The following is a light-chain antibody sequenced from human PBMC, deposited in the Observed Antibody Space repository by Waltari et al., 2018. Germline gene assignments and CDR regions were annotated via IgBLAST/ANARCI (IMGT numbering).Light chain of an antibody. CDR3: YSTDNSGHGM. Sequence: SYELTQPHSVSMPPGQTARITRSGEALPKKFAYWFQQKSGQAPVLVMYEENKRPSGIPQKFSGSSSGTVATLTISGAQFEDEASYYCYSTDNSGHGMFDGGTKVTVL. CDR2: EEN. CDR1: ALPKKF. V-gene: IGLV3-10*01. J-gene: IGLJ3*02.